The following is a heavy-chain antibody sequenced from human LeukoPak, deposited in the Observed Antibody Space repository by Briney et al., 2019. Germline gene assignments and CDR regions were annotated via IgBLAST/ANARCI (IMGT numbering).Heavy chain of an antibody. CDR3: ARVQVLGTYDWFDP. D-gene: IGHD4/OR15-4a*01. J-gene: IGHJ5*02. CDR2: INSDGSFT. V-gene: IGHV3-74*01. CDR1: EFIFSNYW. Sequence: GGSLRLSCAASEFIFSNYWMHWVRQAPGKGLVWVSRINSDGSFTSYADSVKGRFTISRDNAKNTLYLQMNSLRAEDTAIYYCARVQVLGTYDWFDPWGQGTLVTDSS.